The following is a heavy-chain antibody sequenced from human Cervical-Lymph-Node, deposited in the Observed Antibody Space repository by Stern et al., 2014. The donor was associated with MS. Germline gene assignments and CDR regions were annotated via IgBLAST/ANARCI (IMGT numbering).Heavy chain of an antibody. D-gene: IGHD2-2*01. Sequence: EVQLVQSGGALVMPGRSLRLSCTASGFTFGDYVMSWFRQAPGKGLEWVSFIRSKAHGGTIKYAASVKGRFTISRDDSESVAYLQMNSLKIEDTAVYYCARLPAAYLDYWGQGTLVTVSP. J-gene: IGHJ4*02. V-gene: IGHV3-49*05. CDR2: IRSKAHGGTI. CDR3: ARLPAAYLDY. CDR1: GFTFGDYV.